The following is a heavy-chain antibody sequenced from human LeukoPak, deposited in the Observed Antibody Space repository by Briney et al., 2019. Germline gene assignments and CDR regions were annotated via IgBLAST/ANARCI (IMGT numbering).Heavy chain of an antibody. CDR1: GGTFTNHA. Sequence: SVKVSCKPPGGTFTNHAISWVRQAPGQGLEWTGGITPIFGTPKYAQKFQGRLTISTDESTSTAYMELSSLTSEDTAVYYCVSTKYYYYYYMDVWDKGTTVTVSS. V-gene: IGHV1-69*05. D-gene: IGHD2-8*01. CDR3: VSTKYYYYYYMDV. CDR2: ITPIFGTP. J-gene: IGHJ6*03.